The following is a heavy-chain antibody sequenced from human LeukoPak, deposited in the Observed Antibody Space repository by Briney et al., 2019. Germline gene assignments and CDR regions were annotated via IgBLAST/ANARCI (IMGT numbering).Heavy chain of an antibody. Sequence: ASVKVSCKAAGYTFTSYYMHWARQAPGQGLEWMGIINPSGCSTSYAQKFQGRVTMTRDMSTSTVYMELSSLRSEDTAVYYCARDSLPDDPYCSGGSCYPLAGDYWGQGTLVTVSS. D-gene: IGHD2-15*01. J-gene: IGHJ4*02. CDR2: INPSGCST. V-gene: IGHV1-46*01. CDR3: ARDSLPDDPYCSGGSCYPLAGDY. CDR1: GYTFTSYY.